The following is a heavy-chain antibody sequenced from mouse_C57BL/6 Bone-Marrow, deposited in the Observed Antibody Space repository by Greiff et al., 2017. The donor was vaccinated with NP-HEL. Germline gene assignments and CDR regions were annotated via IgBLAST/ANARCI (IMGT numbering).Heavy chain of an antibody. V-gene: IGHV1-81*01. J-gene: IGHJ3*01. CDR1: GYTFTSYG. CDR3: ANLSNRFVY. D-gene: IGHD4-1*01. Sequence: QVQLQQSGAELARPGASVKLSCKASGYTFTSYGISWVKQRTGQGLEWIGEIYPRSGNTYYNEKFKGKATLTADKSSSTAYMELRSLTSEDSAVYFCANLSNRFVYWGQGTLVTVSA. CDR2: IYPRSGNT.